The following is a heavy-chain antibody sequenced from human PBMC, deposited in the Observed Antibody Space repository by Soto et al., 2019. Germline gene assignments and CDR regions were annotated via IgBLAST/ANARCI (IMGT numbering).Heavy chain of an antibody. Sequence: SETLSLTCTVSGGSISGYYWTWIRQPPGKGLEWVGSLFYGGTTYYNPSLKSRLTMSLDTSKNHFSLKLRSVTAADTAVYYCARHRGPAPVYWGQGTLVTVSS. CDR3: ARHRGPAPVY. D-gene: IGHD3-10*01. CDR2: LFYGGTT. CDR1: GGSISGYY. J-gene: IGHJ4*02. V-gene: IGHV4-39*01.